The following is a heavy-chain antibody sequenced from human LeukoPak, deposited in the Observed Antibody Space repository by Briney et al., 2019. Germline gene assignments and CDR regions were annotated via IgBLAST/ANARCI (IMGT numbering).Heavy chain of an antibody. D-gene: IGHD4-23*01. CDR3: AGCSGGNNPYDY. CDR1: GDSTGNYF. J-gene: IGHJ4*02. CDR2: FYLGGTP. Sequence: SETLSLTCTVTGDSTGNYFWTWIRQPAGKGLEWLGRFYLGGTPIINHSLKSRVPLSFDTSQNQFSLKLTSATAADTAVYYCAGCSGGNNPYDYWGQGTLVVVSS. V-gene: IGHV4-4*07.